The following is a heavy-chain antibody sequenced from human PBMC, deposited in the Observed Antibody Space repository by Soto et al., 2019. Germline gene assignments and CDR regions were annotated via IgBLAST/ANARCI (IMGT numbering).Heavy chain of an antibody. CDR3: AREVYYDFWSGFNPHPYYFDD. CDR1: GFTFSRHT. J-gene: IGHJ4*02. CDR2: ISDDGSNT. D-gene: IGHD3-3*01. V-gene: IGHV3-30-3*01. Sequence: QVQLVESGGGVVQPGRSLRLSCAASGFTFSRHTMHWVRQAPSKGLEWVAAISDDGSNTYYADSVKDRFTISRDTSKNTLYLQMNILGSEDTALHHCAREVYYDFWSGFNPHPYYFDDWGQGTLVTVSS.